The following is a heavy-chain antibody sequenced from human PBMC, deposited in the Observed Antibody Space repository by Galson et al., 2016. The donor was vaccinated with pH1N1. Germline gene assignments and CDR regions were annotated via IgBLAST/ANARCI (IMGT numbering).Heavy chain of an antibody. CDR2: TSYDGSNK. CDR3: AGGTPYSSGWGYYYGMDV. D-gene: IGHD6-19*01. J-gene: IGHJ6*02. Sequence: SLRLSCAASGFTFSTYAMHWVRQAPGKGLEWVALTSYDGSNKYYADSVKGRFTISRDNSKNTLYLEMNSLRAEDTAVYYCAGGTPYSSGWGYYYGMDVWGQGTTVTVSS. V-gene: IGHV3-30-3*01. CDR1: GFTFSTYA.